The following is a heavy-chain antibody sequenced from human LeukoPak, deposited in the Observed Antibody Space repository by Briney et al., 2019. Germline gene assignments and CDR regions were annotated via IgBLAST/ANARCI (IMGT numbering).Heavy chain of an antibody. D-gene: IGHD2-2*01. V-gene: IGHV3-23*01. Sequence: PGGNLRLSCAASGFTFSSYAMSWVRQAPGKGLEWVSDLSGSGGSTYYTDSVKVRFAVSRDTSKNTLYLQMNDPRAEDTAVYYCAKDVVPAAINKFDPWGQGTLVTVSS. CDR1: GFTFSSYA. J-gene: IGHJ5*02. CDR3: AKDVVPAAINKFDP. CDR2: LSGSGGST.